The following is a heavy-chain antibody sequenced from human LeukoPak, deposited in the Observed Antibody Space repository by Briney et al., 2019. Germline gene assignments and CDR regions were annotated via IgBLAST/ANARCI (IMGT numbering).Heavy chain of an antibody. CDR3: AKGGSSGWYAMGY. CDR1: GFIFSTYS. V-gene: IGHV3-21*01. Sequence: GGSLRLSCAASGFIFSTYSTHWVRQAPGKGLEWVSSIDSTSAYIYYAGPVKGRITVSRDNSKNTLYLQMNSLRAEDTAVYYCAKGGSSGWYAMGYWGQGTLVTVSS. D-gene: IGHD6-19*01. CDR2: IDSTSAYI. J-gene: IGHJ4*02.